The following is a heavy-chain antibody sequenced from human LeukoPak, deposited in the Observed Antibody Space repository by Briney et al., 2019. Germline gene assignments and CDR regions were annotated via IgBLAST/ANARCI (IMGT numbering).Heavy chain of an antibody. CDR3: AREGTRGYSYGLDY. V-gene: IGHV3-21*04. D-gene: IGHD5-18*01. Sequence: GGSLRLSCAASGFTFSSYTMNWVRQAPGKGLEWVSSISSSSYYIYYADSVKGRFTISRDNAKNSVYLQMNSLRAEDTAVYYCAREGTRGYSYGLDYWGQGTLVTVSS. CDR1: GFTFSSYT. CDR2: ISSSSYYI. J-gene: IGHJ4*02.